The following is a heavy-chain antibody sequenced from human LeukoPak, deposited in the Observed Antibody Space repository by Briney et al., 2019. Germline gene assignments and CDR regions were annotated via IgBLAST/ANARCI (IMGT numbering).Heavy chain of an antibody. D-gene: IGHD6-6*01. Sequence: PGGSVRLSCAASGFTFSRSGMHWVRQTPGKGLEWVAIIWSDGRNKYYADSVKGRFTISRDNSKNTLFLQMNSLRAEDTAVYYCARDRGTTSSSGWYFDVWGRGTLVTVSS. CDR3: ARDRGTTSSSGWYFDV. CDR2: IWSDGRNK. CDR1: GFTFSRSG. V-gene: IGHV3-33*01. J-gene: IGHJ2*01.